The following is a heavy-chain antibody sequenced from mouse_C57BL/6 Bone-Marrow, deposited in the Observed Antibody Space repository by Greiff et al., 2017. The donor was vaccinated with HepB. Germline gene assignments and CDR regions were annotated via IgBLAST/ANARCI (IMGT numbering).Heavy chain of an antibody. Sequence: VQLQQSGGDLVKPGGSLKLSCAASGFTFSSYGMSWVRQTPDKRLEWVATISSGGSYTYYPDSVKGRFTISRDNAKNTLYLQMSSLKSEDTAMYYCAISYYFDYWGQGTTLTVSS. V-gene: IGHV5-6*01. CDR1: GFTFSSYG. J-gene: IGHJ2*01. CDR2: ISSGGSYT. CDR3: AISYYFDY.